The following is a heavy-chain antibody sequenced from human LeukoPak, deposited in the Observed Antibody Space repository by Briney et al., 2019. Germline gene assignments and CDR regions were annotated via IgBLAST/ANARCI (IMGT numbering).Heavy chain of an antibody. Sequence: GASVKVSCKASGYTFTGYYMHWVRQAPGQGLEWVGWINPDSGGTNYAQKFQGRVTMTRDTSTSTVYMQLSRLRSDDTAVYYCAGAGYSGNYYYYFDFWGRGTLVTVSS. CDR2: INPDSGGT. V-gene: IGHV1-2*02. CDR3: AGAGYSGNYYYYFDF. D-gene: IGHD1-26*01. CDR1: GYTFTGYY. J-gene: IGHJ4*02.